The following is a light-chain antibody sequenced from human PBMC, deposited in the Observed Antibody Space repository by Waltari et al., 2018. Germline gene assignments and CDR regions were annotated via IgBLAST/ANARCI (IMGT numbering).Light chain of an antibody. V-gene: IGLV3-1*01. J-gene: IGLJ2*01. CDR2: QDK. CDR1: KLGSRY. CDR3: QTWVNGTVI. Sequence: SYELTQPPSVSVSPGQTVTITCSGDKLGSRYTCWYQQRAGQSPIMVIFQDKNRPTGIPERFSGSNSGNTAALTISGAQSMDEADYYCQTWVNGTVIFGGGTKVTVL.